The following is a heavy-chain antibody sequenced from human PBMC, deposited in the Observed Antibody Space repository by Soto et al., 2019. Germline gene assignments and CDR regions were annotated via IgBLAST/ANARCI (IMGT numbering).Heavy chain of an antibody. V-gene: IGHV1-2*02. D-gene: IGHD2-21*02. Sequence: ASVKVSCKASGYTFTGYYMHWVRQAPGQGLEWMGWINPNSGGTNYAQKFQGRVTMTRDTSTSTAYMELRSLRSDDTAVYYCARDPGHIVVVTAMPLFDYWGQGTLVTVSS. CDR3: ARDPGHIVVVTAMPLFDY. CDR2: INPNSGGT. CDR1: GYTFTGYY. J-gene: IGHJ4*02.